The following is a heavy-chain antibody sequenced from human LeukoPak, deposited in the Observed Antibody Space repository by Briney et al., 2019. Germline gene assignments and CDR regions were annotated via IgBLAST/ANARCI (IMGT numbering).Heavy chain of an antibody. V-gene: IGHV3-7*03. Sequence: GGSLRLSCAASGFTFSSYWMNWARQAPGKGLEWVASINHNGNVNYYVDSVKGRFTISRDNAKNSLYLQMNSLRAEDTAVYYCARFGPSSYDFWSGYSGYYYYYGMDVWGQGTTVTVSS. D-gene: IGHD3-3*01. J-gene: IGHJ6*02. CDR3: ARFGPSSYDFWSGYSGYYYYYGMDV. CDR1: GFTFSSYW. CDR2: INHNGNVN.